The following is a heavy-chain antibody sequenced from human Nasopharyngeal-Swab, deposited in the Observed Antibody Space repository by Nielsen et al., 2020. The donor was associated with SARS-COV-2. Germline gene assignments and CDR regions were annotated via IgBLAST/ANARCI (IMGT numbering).Heavy chain of an antibody. J-gene: IGHJ3*02. CDR1: GGSISSISYY. V-gene: IGHV4-39*01. D-gene: IGHD3-3*01. CDR2: IYCSGST. CDR3: ARQSPDDFWSGYYPPDAFDI. Sequence: SETLSLTCTVSGGSISSISYYWGWIRQPPGKGLEWIGSIYCSGSTYYNSSLKSRVTISVDTSKNQFSLKLSSVTAADTAVYYCARQSPDDFWSGYYPPDAFDIWGQGTMVTVSS.